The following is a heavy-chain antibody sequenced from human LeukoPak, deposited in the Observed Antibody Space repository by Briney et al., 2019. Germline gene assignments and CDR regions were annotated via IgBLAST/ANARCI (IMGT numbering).Heavy chain of an antibody. Sequence: SETLSLTCIVSVGSISSSSYYWGWIRQPPGKGLEWIGSIYYNGSTYYNPSLKSRVTISVDTSKNQFSRKLSSVTAADTAVYYCAREPGGYYYMDVWGKGTTVTISS. CDR1: VGSISSSSYY. CDR2: IYYNGST. CDR3: AREPGGYYYMDV. D-gene: IGHD3-10*01. V-gene: IGHV4-39*07. J-gene: IGHJ6*03.